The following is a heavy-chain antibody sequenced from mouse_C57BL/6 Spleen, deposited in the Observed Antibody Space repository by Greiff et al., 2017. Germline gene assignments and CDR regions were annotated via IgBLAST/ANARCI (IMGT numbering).Heavy chain of an antibody. CDR1: GYTFTSYW. Sequence: QVHVKQPGAELVKPGASVTLSCKASGYTFTSYWMHWVKQRPGQGLEWIGMIPPNRGSTTYTETFKSKATLTVDKSSSTAYMQLSSLTSEDSAVXYCAPSITTVVATPYAMDYWGQGTSGTVSS. V-gene: IGHV1-64*01. J-gene: IGHJ4*01. CDR2: IPPNRGST. CDR3: APSITTVVATPYAMDY. D-gene: IGHD1-1*01.